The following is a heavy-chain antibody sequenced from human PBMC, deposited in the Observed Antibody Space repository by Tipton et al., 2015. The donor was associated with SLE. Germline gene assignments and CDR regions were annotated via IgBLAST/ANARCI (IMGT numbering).Heavy chain of an antibody. D-gene: IGHD3-16*01. CDR1: ELTVSNNF. CDR3: TRTSVELTPAYYAPAY. J-gene: IGHJ4*02. CDR2: IYRGGNK. Sequence: GSLRLSCAVSELTVSNNFMSWVRQAPGKGLEWVSIIYRGGNKFYADSVKGRFTISRDNSKNTLYLQMNSLRAEDTAVYYCTRTSVELTPAYYAPAYWGQGTLVTVSS. V-gene: IGHV3-53*05.